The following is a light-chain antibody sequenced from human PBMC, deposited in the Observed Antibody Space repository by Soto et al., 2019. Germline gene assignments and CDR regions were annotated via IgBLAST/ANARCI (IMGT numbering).Light chain of an antibody. CDR3: QQYGSCLT. CDR1: QSVSSSY. Sequence: EIVWTQSPGTLSLSPGERETLSCRASQSVSSSYLAWYQQKPGQAPRLLIYGASSRATGIPDRFSGSGSGTDFTLTISRLEPGDFAVYYCQQYGSCLTFGGGTKVEIK. CDR2: GAS. V-gene: IGKV3-20*01. J-gene: IGKJ4*02.